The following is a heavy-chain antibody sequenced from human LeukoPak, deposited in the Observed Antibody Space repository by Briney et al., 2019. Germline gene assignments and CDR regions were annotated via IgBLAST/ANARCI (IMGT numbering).Heavy chain of an antibody. Sequence: SETLSLTCTVSGGSISSYYWSWIRQPPGKGLEWSGYIYYSGSTNYNPSLKSRVTISVDTSKNQFSLKLSSVTAADTAVYYCARLDSSGYSDYWGQGTLVTVSS. CDR2: IYYSGST. V-gene: IGHV4-59*08. D-gene: IGHD3-22*01. J-gene: IGHJ4*02. CDR3: ARLDSSGYSDY. CDR1: GGSISSYY.